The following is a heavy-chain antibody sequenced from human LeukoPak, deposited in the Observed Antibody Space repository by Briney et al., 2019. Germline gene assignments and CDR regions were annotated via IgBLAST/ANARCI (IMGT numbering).Heavy chain of an antibody. Sequence: WTSVKVSCKASGYTFTNYALHWVRQAPGQRLEWMGWTNGATGNTRFSQDFQGRLTITIDTSASIAYMDLSSLRSEDTAVYYCARSPGGNVRTWLDYWGQGTLVTVSS. J-gene: IGHJ4*02. D-gene: IGHD4-23*01. CDR1: GYTFTNYA. CDR2: TNGATGNT. V-gene: IGHV1-3*02. CDR3: ARSPGGNVRTWLDY.